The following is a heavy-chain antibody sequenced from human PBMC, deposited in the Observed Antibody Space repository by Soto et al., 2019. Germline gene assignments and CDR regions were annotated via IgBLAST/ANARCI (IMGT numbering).Heavy chain of an antibody. J-gene: IGHJ6*03. V-gene: IGHV4-59*08. CDR1: GGYINSYY. D-gene: IGHD2-2*01. Sequence: SETLSLTCTVSGGYINSYYWSWIRQPPGKGLEWIGYIYYSGSTNYNPSLKSRVTISVDTSKNQFSLKLSSVTAADTAVYYCARVVVVPAAMDYYYYMDVWGKRTTVTVSS. CDR3: ARVVVVPAAMDYYYYMDV. CDR2: IYYSGST.